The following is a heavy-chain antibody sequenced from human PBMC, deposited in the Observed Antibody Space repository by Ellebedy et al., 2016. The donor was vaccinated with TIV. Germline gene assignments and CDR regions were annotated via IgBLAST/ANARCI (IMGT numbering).Heavy chain of an antibody. CDR3: AKYSSDWHYLEF. V-gene: IGHV3-23*01. CDR1: GFTFSTSG. J-gene: IGHJ4*02. CDR2: IGGSGEAT. D-gene: IGHD6-19*01. Sequence: PGGSLSLSCAASGFTFSTSGMSSVRQPPGQGLQWLSGIGGSGEATYYADLVMGRFSISRDNSKNTLYLQMNSLTAEDTAIYYCAKYSSDWHYLEFWGQGTLVTVSS.